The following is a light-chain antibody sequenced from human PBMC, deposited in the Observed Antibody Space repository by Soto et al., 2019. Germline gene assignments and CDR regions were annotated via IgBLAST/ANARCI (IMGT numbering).Light chain of an antibody. J-gene: IGLJ2*01. CDR3: CSYTGTYTVV. CDR1: SSDVGSYSL. Sequence: QSALTQPASVSGSPGQSITISCTGTSSDVGSYSLVSWYQQRPGKVPQLIIYEVTKRPSGVSNRFSGSKSANTASLTISGLQAEDEADYYCCSYTGTYTVVFGGGTKVTVL. V-gene: IGLV2-23*02. CDR2: EVT.